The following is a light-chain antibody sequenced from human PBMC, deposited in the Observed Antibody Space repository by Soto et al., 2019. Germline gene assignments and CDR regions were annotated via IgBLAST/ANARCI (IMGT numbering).Light chain of an antibody. CDR2: SNN. CDR3: ETWDDSLNGRV. J-gene: IGLJ3*02. CDR1: SSNIGSNN. Sequence: QSVMTQPPSASGTPGQRVTISCSGSSSNIGSNNVNWYQQLPGMAPKLLIYSNNQRPSGVPARLSGSKSGTSASLAISGLQSEDEADYYCETWDDSLNGRVFGGGTKLTVL. V-gene: IGLV1-44*01.